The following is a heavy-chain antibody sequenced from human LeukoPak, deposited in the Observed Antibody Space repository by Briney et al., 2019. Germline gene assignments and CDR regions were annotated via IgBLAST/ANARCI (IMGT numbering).Heavy chain of an antibody. CDR1: GYTFTGYY. CDR2: INPNSGGT. J-gene: IGHJ4*02. V-gene: IGHV1-2*02. Sequence: GASVKVSCKASGYTFTGYYMHWVRQAPGQGLEWMGWINPNSGGTNYAQKFQGRVTMTSDTSISTAYMELSGLTSDDTALYYCARGGGYSSSWYSWDTTRDYWGQGTLVTVSS. CDR3: ARGGGYSSSWYSWDTTRDY. D-gene: IGHD6-13*01.